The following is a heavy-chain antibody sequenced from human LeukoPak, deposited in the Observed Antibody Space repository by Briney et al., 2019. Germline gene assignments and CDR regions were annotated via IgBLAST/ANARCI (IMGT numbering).Heavy chain of an antibody. CDR3: ARCPLQAPHPIKYYYYYMDV. Sequence: PGGSLRLSCAASGFTFDDYGMSWVRQAPGKGLEWVSGINWNGGSTGYADSVKGRFTISRDNAKNSLYLQMNSLRAEDTAVYYCARCPLQAPHPIKYYYYYMDVWGKGTTVTVSS. J-gene: IGHJ6*03. V-gene: IGHV3-20*04. D-gene: IGHD4-11*01. CDR1: GFTFDDYG. CDR2: INWNGGST.